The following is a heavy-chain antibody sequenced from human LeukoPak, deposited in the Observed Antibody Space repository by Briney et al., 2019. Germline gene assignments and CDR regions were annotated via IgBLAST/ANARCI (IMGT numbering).Heavy chain of an antibody. V-gene: IGHV3-7*01. CDR2: IKQDGSEK. D-gene: IGHD2-15*01. Sequence: PGGSLRLSCAASGFTFSSYWMSWVRQAPGKGLEWVANIKQDGSEKYYVDSVKGRFTISRDNAKNSLYLQMNSLRAEDTAVYYCARDRRDCSGGSWRQFLPGVLALLSQCDNWFDPWGQGTLVTVSS. CDR1: GFTFSSYW. J-gene: IGHJ5*02. CDR3: ARDRRDCSGGSWRQFLPGVLALLSQCDNWFDP.